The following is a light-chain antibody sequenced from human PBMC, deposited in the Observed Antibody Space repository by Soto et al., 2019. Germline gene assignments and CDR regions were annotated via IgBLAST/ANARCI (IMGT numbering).Light chain of an antibody. CDR3: QHYNNYPWT. CDR2: DAS. Sequence: DIQMTQSPSTLSASVGDSVTITCRASQSISGRLAWYQQKPGKAPKLLIYDASSLEGWVPSRFSGSGSGTEFTLTISGLQPYDFATYYCQHYNNYPWTFGQGTSVEI. CDR1: QSISGR. J-gene: IGKJ1*01. V-gene: IGKV1-5*01.